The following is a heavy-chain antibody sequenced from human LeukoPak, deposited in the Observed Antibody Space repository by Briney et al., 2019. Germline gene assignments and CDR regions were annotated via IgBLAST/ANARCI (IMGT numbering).Heavy chain of an antibody. Sequence: GASVKVSCKASGYTFIGYYIQWVRQAPGQGPEWMGWINPDSGITNYAQKFQGRVTMTRDTSINTAYMEVSRLRSDDTAVYYCARHPSGDSSGYPFDHWGQGTLVTVSS. CDR1: GYTFIGYY. J-gene: IGHJ4*02. D-gene: IGHD3-22*01. CDR3: ARHPSGDSSGYPFDH. CDR2: INPDSGIT. V-gene: IGHV1-2*02.